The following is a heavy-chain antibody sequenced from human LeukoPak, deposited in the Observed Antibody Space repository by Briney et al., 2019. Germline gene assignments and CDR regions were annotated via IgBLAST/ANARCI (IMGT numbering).Heavy chain of an antibody. Sequence: SETLSLTCTVSGGSISSYYWSWIRQPPGKGLEWIGYIYYSGSTYYNPSLKSRVTISVDTSKNQFSLKLSSVTAADTAVYYCARSYYDFWSGYYTGPPDYWGQGTLVTVSS. CDR1: GGSISSYY. V-gene: IGHV4-59*04. J-gene: IGHJ4*02. CDR2: IYYSGST. D-gene: IGHD3-3*01. CDR3: ARSYYDFWSGYYTGPPDY.